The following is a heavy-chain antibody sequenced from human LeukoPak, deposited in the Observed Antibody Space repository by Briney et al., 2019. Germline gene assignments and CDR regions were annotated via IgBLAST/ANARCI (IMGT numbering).Heavy chain of an antibody. V-gene: IGHV3-9*01. CDR2: ISWNSDGI. CDR1: GFTFDDYA. CDR3: AKDPRGSSSSVRYYYYYMDV. Sequence: PGGSLRLSCAASGFTFDDYAMHWVRQAPGKGLEWVSGISWNSDGIGYADSVRGRFTISRDNAKNSLYLQMNSLRAEDTAVYYCAKDPRGSSSSVRYYYYYMDVWGKGTTVTVSS. D-gene: IGHD6-6*01. J-gene: IGHJ6*03.